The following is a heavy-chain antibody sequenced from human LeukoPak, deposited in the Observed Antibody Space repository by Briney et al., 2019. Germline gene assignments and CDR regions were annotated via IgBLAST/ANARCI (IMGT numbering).Heavy chain of an antibody. CDR1: GFRFGGYA. Sequence: GGSLRLSCRGSGFRFGGYALSWVRQAPGKGLEWVSAISGSGGSTYYADSVKGRFTISRDNSKNTLYLQMNSLRAEDTAVYYCAKDRGMVRGVITYNWFDPWGQGTLVTVSS. CDR2: ISGSGGST. V-gene: IGHV3-23*01. CDR3: AKDRGMVRGVITYNWFDP. J-gene: IGHJ5*02. D-gene: IGHD3-10*01.